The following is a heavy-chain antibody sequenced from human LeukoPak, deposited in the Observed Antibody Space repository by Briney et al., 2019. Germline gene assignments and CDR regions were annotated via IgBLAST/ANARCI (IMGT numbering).Heavy chain of an antibody. CDR3: ASGGLDTTNWFDP. D-gene: IGHD5-18*01. CDR2: IIPIFGTA. V-gene: IGHV1-69*13. J-gene: IGHJ5*02. CDR1: GGTFSSYA. Sequence: GASVKVSCKASGGTFSSYAISWVRQAPGQGLEWMGGIIPIFGTANYAQKFQGRVTITADESTSTAYMELSSLRSEDTAVYYCASGGLDTTNWFDPWGQGTLVTVSS.